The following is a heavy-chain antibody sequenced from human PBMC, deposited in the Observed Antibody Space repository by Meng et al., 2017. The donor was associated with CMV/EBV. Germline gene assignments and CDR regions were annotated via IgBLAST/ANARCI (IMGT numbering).Heavy chain of an antibody. D-gene: IGHD4-11*01. V-gene: IGHV3-9*03. CDR1: GFTFDDYA. Sequence: SLKISCAASGFTFDDYAMHWVRPGPGKGLEWVSGISWSSGSIVSADSVKGRFTISRDNAKNSLYLQMNSLRDEDMALYHCAKGVYSNYDAPFDYWGQGILVTVSS. J-gene: IGHJ4*02. CDR2: ISWSSGSI. CDR3: AKGVYSNYDAPFDY.